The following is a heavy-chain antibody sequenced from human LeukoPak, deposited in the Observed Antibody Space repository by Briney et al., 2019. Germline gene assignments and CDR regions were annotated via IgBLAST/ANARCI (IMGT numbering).Heavy chain of an antibody. Sequence: PGGSLRLSCAASGFTFSSYAMSWVRQAPGKGLEWVSAISGSGGSTYYADSVKGRFTISRDNAKNSLYLQMNSLRAEDTAVYYCARRSRSIYDSSGYPDYWGQGTLVTVSS. CDR2: ISGSGGST. V-gene: IGHV3-23*01. J-gene: IGHJ4*02. CDR1: GFTFSSYA. D-gene: IGHD3-22*01. CDR3: ARRSRSIYDSSGYPDY.